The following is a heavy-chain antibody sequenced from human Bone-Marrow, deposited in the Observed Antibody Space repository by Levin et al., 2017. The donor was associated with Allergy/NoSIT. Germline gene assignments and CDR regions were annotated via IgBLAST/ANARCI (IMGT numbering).Heavy chain of an antibody. CDR2: IIPIFGTA. Sequence: KISCKASGGTFSSYAISWVRQAPGQGLEWMGGIIPIFGTANYAQKFQGRVTITADESTSTAYMELSSLRSEDTAVYYCARDRVVPAAIDWFDPWGQGTLVTVSS. CDR1: GGTFSSYA. CDR3: ARDRVVPAAIDWFDP. J-gene: IGHJ5*02. V-gene: IGHV1-69*01. D-gene: IGHD2-2*02.